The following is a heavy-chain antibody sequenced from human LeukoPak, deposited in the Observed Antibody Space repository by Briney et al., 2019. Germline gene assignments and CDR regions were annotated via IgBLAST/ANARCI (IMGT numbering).Heavy chain of an antibody. CDR3: ARRTQWFHLDF. V-gene: IGHV3-23*01. CDR2: VSGTGGRT. Sequence: GGSLRLSCAASGFTFSTYAMSWVRQAPGKGLEWVSVVSGTGGRTYYADSVKGRFTISRDNSKNTLYLQMNSLRAEDTALYYCARRTQWFHLDFWGQGALVTVSS. D-gene: IGHD3-22*01. J-gene: IGHJ4*02. CDR1: GFTFSTYA.